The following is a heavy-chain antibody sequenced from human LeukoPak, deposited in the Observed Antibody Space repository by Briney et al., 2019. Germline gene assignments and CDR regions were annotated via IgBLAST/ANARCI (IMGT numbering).Heavy chain of an antibody. V-gene: IGHV3-11*04. CDR3: ASGSGH. J-gene: IGHJ4*02. Sequence: PGGSLRLSCAASGLTGSHNYVSWVRQAPGKGLEWVSHISSSGSAKYYADSVKGRFTISRDNAKNSLYLQMNSLRDEDTAVFYCASGSGHWGQGTLVTVSS. CDR2: ISSSGSAK. D-gene: IGHD2-2*03. CDR1: GLTGSHNY.